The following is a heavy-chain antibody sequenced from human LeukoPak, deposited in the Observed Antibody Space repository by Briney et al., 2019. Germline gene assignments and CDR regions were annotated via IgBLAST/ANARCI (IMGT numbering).Heavy chain of an antibody. J-gene: IGHJ6*03. V-gene: IGHV4-59*01. D-gene: IGHD1-26*01. CDR2: IYYSGTT. CDR1: GGSISSYY. CDR3: ARESPSGSYYYYCYYMDL. Sequence: SETLSLTCTVSGGSISSYYWSWIRQPPGKGLEWIGYIYYSGTTNYNPSLKSRVTISVDSSKNQFSLKLSSVTAADTAVYYCARESPSGSYYYYCYYMDLWGKGTTVTVSS.